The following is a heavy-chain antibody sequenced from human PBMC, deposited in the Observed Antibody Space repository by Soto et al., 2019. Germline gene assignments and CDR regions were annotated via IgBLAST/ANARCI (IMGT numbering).Heavy chain of an antibody. CDR1: GYTFTSYY. D-gene: IGHD3-22*01. J-gene: IGHJ3*02. Sequence: ASVKVSCKASGYTFTSYYMHWVRQAPGQGLEWMGIINPSGGSTSYAQKFQGRVPMTRDTSTSTVYMELSSLRSEDTAVYYCARRGYYYDSSGYYSGDAFDIWGQGTMVTVSS. CDR3: ARRGYYYDSSGYYSGDAFDI. V-gene: IGHV1-46*01. CDR2: INPSGGST.